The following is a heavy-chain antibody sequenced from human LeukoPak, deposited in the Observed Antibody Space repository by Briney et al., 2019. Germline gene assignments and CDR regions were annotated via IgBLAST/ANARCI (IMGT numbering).Heavy chain of an antibody. Sequence: GESLKISCKGSGYSFTSYWISWARQMPGKGLEWMGRIDPSDSYTNYSPSFQGHVTISADKSISTAYLQWSSLKASDTAMYYCARHPQPVLLWFGELYYFDYWGQGTLVTVSS. V-gene: IGHV5-10-1*01. D-gene: IGHD3-10*01. CDR1: GYSFTSYW. CDR2: IDPSDSYT. J-gene: IGHJ4*02. CDR3: ARHPQPVLLWFGELYYFDY.